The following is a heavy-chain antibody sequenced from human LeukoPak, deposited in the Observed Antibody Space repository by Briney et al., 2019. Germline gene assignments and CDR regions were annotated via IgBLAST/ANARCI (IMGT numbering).Heavy chain of an antibody. Sequence: GASVMVSCKASGGTFSSYAISWVRQAPGQGLEWMGRIIPILGIANYAQKFQGRVTITADKSTSTAYMELSSLRSEDTAVYYCARDLVVVVAASVYYYGMDAWGQGTTVTVSS. CDR1: GGTFSSYA. D-gene: IGHD2-15*01. CDR2: IIPILGIA. J-gene: IGHJ6*02. CDR3: ARDLVVVVAASVYYYGMDA. V-gene: IGHV1-69*04.